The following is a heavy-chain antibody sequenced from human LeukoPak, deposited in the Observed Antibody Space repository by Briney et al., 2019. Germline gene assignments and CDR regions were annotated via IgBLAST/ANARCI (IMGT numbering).Heavy chain of an antibody. D-gene: IGHD6-13*01. CDR3: ARGVAAAGYLNFDY. V-gene: IGHV4-59*12. CDR1: GGSISSYY. J-gene: IGHJ4*02. CDR2: IYYSGST. Sequence: SETLSLTCTVSGGSISSYYWGWIRQPPGKGLEWIGYIYYSGSTNYNPSLKSRVTISVDTSKNQFSLKLSSVTAADTAVYYCARGVAAAGYLNFDYWGQGTLVTVSS.